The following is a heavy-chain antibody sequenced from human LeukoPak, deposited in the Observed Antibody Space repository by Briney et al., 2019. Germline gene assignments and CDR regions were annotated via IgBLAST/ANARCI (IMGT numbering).Heavy chain of an antibody. CDR3: ARALVGATRQTIDY. D-gene: IGHD1-26*01. V-gene: IGHV3-21*01. CDR1: GFTCSSYS. CDR2: ISSSSSYI. J-gene: IGHJ4*02. Sequence: GGSLRLSCAASGFTCSSYSMTWVRQAPGKGLEWVSSISSSSSYIYYADSVKGRFTISRDNAKNSLYLQMNSLRAEDTAVYYCARALVGATRQTIDYWGQGTLVTVSS.